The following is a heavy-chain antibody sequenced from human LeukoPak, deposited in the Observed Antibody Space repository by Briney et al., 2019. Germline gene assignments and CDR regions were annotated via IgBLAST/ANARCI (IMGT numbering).Heavy chain of an antibody. V-gene: IGHV1-69*02. J-gene: IGHJ3*02. CDR1: GGTFSSYT. D-gene: IGHD2-8*01. Sequence: ASVKVSCKASGGTFSSYTISWVRQAPGQGREWMGRIIPIDGVENYAQKFQGRVTITADNLTSTAYMELSSLRSEDTAVYYCARALDCTNGVCFGDDAFDIWGQGTMVTVSS. CDR3: ARALDCTNGVCFGDDAFDI. CDR2: IIPIDGVE.